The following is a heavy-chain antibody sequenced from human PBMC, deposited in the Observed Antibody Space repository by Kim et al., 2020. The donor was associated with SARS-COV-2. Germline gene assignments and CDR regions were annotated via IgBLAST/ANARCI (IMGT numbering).Heavy chain of an antibody. CDR2: LITGGKA. CDR3: VKEASRLKDFDF. CDR1: GFTLTSHF. J-gene: IGHJ4*02. V-gene: IGHV1-46*01. Sequence: ASVKVSCKASGFTLTSHFMHWVRQAPGQGLEYMGFLITGGKAMYEQKFQGRVTMTRDTSANTVYMEVSSLRSEDTAIYYCVKEASRLKDFDFWGQGTLV.